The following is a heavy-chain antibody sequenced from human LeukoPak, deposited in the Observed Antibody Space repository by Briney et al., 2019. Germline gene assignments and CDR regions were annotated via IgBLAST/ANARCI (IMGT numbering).Heavy chain of an antibody. CDR1: GFTVSSNY. J-gene: IGHJ4*02. Sequence: GGSLRLSCAASGFTVSSNYMSWVRQAPGKGLEWVSVIYSGGSTYYADSVKGRFTISRDNSKNTLYLQMNSLRAEDTAVYYCATESDTEGTPGGYWGQGTLVTVSS. CDR3: ATESDTEGTPGGY. CDR2: IYSGGST. V-gene: IGHV3-53*01. D-gene: IGHD1-1*01.